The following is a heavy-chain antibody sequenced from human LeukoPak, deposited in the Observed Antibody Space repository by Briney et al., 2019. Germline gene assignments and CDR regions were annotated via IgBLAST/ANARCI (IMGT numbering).Heavy chain of an antibody. J-gene: IGHJ4*02. CDR3: ARPGRKRGSYYLDY. CDR1: GGSISSGSYY. Sequence: SETLSLTCTVSGGSISSGSYYWSWIRQPAGKGLEWIGRIYTSGSTNYNPSLKSRVTISVDTSKNQFSLKLSSVTAADTAVYYCARPGRKRGSYYLDYWGQGTLVTVSS. CDR2: IYTSGST. V-gene: IGHV4-61*02. D-gene: IGHD1-26*01.